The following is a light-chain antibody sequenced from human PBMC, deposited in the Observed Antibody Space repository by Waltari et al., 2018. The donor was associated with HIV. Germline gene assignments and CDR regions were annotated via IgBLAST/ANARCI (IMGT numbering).Light chain of an antibody. CDR1: SSDVGGYNY. CDR2: DVS. J-gene: IGLJ1*01. V-gene: IGLV2-14*01. Sequence: QSALTQPASVSGSPGQSITISCTGTSSDVGGYNYVSWYQQHPGKAPKLMIYDVSNRPSWVSNRFSGSKSGNTASLTISGLQAEDEADYYCSSYTSSSSYVIGTGTKVTVL. CDR3: SSYTSSSSYV.